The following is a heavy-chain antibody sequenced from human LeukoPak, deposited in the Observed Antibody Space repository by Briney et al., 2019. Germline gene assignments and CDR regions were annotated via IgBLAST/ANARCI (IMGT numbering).Heavy chain of an antibody. CDR1: GYTFTSYG. J-gene: IGHJ4*02. V-gene: IGHV1-18*01. D-gene: IGHD3-10*01. CDR3: ARGSVTTVLLWFGELDY. Sequence: GASVKVSCKASGYTFTSYGISWVRQAPGQGLEWMGWISAYNGNTNYAQKLQGRVTMTTVTSTSTAYMELRSLRSDDTAVYYCARGSVTTVLLWFGELDYWGQGTLVTVSS. CDR2: ISAYNGNT.